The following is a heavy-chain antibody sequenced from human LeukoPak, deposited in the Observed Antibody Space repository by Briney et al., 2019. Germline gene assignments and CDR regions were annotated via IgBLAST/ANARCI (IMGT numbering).Heavy chain of an antibody. Sequence: SQTLSLTCTVSGGSISSGGYYWSWIRQHPGKGPEWIGYIYYSGSTYYNPSLKSRVTISVDTSKNQFSLKLSSVTAADTAVYYCARGLTHYCSSTSCLTYFDYWGQGTLVTVSS. V-gene: IGHV4-31*03. CDR2: IYYSGST. D-gene: IGHD2-2*01. CDR3: ARGLTHYCSSTSCLTYFDY. CDR1: GGSISSGGYY. J-gene: IGHJ4*02.